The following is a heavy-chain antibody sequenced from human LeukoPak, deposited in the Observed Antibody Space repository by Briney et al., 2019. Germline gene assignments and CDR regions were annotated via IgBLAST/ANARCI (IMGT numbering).Heavy chain of an antibody. CDR3: ARETSLMGYSGGLGFNY. CDR1: GDSISGWY. Sequence: SETLSLTCSVSGDSISGWYWSWIRQPPGKGLEWVGNIYGSGSTNYNPSLKSRVTISADTSKTQFSLKLTSVTAADTAVYYCARETSLMGYSGGLGFNYWGQGTLVTVAS. D-gene: IGHD6-19*01. CDR2: IYGSGST. V-gene: IGHV4-59*01. J-gene: IGHJ4*02.